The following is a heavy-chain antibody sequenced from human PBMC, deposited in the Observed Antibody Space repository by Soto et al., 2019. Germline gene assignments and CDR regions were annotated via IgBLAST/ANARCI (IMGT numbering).Heavy chain of an antibody. CDR2: IIPIFGTA. Sequence: SVKVSCKASGGTFSSYAISWVRQAPGQGLEWMGGIIPIFGTANYAQKFQGRVTITADESTSTAYMELSSLRSEDTAVYYCARLGYGPLTFDYWGQGTLVTVSS. J-gene: IGHJ4*02. V-gene: IGHV1-69*13. CDR3: ARLGYGPLTFDY. CDR1: GGTFSSYA. D-gene: IGHD5-18*01.